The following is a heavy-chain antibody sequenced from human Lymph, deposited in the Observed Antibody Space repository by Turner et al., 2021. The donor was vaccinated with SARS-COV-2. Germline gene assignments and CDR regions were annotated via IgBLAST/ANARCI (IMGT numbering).Heavy chain of an antibody. D-gene: IGHD3-3*01. V-gene: IGHV1-2*02. CDR2: NNPNSGGT. CDR1: GYTFTGSY. J-gene: IGHJ6*02. CDR3: ARDVERYNDFWSGYSGGYGMDV. Sequence: QVLLVQSGAEVKKPGASVKVSCKASGYTFTGSYMHWVRQAPGQGLEWMGWNNPNSGGTNYEQKFQGRVTMTRDTSISAAYMELSRLRSDDTAVYDCARDVERYNDFWSGYSGGYGMDVWGQGTTVTVSS.